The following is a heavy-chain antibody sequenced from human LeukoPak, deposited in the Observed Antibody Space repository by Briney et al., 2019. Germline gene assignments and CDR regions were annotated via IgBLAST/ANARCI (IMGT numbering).Heavy chain of an antibody. D-gene: IGHD3-22*01. J-gene: IGHJ3*02. CDR1: GGSISSGGYY. CDR2: TYYSGST. V-gene: IGHV4-31*03. CDR3: ACDSSGFAFDI. Sequence: PSQTLSLTCTVSGGSISSGGYYWSWIRQHPGKGLEWIGYTYYSGSTYYNPSLKSRVTISVDTSKNQFSLKLSSVTAADTAVYYCACDSSGFAFDIWGQGTMVTVSS.